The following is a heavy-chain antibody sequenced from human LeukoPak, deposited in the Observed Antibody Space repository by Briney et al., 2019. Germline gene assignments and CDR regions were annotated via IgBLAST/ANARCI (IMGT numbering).Heavy chain of an antibody. Sequence: GGSLRLSCAASGFTFSSSWMHWVRQSPGQGLVWVSRLNDDGSSTTYADSVEGRFTISTNNAKNTLYLQMNSLRAEDTAVYYCARALGSPLDFWGQGTLVTVSS. CDR2: LNDDGSST. V-gene: IGHV3-74*01. CDR1: GFTFSSSW. D-gene: IGHD1-26*01. J-gene: IGHJ4*02. CDR3: ARALGSPLDF.